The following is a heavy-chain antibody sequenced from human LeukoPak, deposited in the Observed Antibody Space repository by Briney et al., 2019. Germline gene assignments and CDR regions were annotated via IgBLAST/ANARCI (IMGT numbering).Heavy chain of an antibody. Sequence: GGSLRLSCAASGFTFISSAMSWVRQAPGKGLEWVSAISGSGGSTYYADSVKGRFTISRDNSKNTLYLQMNSLRAEDTAVYYCAKYAAMVEYYFDYWGQGTLVTVSS. D-gene: IGHD5-18*01. V-gene: IGHV3-23*01. CDR1: GFTFISSA. J-gene: IGHJ4*02. CDR2: ISGSGGST. CDR3: AKYAAMVEYYFDY.